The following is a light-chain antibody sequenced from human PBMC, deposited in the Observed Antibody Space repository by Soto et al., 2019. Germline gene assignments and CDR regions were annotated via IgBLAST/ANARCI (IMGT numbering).Light chain of an antibody. J-gene: IGLJ3*02. Sequence: QAVVTQEPSLTVSPGGTVTLTCGSSTGAVTSGHYPYWFQQRPGQAPKTLIYDANNKYPWTPARFSGSLFGGKATLTLSGAQPEEEAEYYCLLQYSEIRVFGGGTKLTVL. CDR3: LLQYSEIRV. CDR2: DAN. V-gene: IGLV7-46*01. CDR1: TGAVTSGHY.